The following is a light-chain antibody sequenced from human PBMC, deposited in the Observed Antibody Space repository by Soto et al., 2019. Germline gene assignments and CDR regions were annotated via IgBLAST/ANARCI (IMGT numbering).Light chain of an antibody. Sequence: IALSQSPAILSVPPGETATLSCRASQSISSNLAWYQQKPGQSPRLLIYGSSSRATGVPVRFSGSGSGVAFTLTISGLQSEDFAVYYCQQYNNWPRTFGQGTKVDIK. CDR1: QSISSN. CDR2: GSS. V-gene: IGKV3-15*01. CDR3: QQYNNWPRT. J-gene: IGKJ1*01.